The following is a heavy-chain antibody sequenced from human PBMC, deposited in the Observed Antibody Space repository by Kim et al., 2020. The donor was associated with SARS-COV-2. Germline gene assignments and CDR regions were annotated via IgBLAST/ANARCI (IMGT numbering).Heavy chain of an antibody. CDR1: GYTFTSYA. CDR2: INTNTGNP. Sequence: ASVKVSCKASGYTFTSYAMNWVRQAPGQGLEWMGWINTNTGNPTYAQGFTGRFVFSLDTSVSTAYLQISSLKAEDTAVYYCARDRVPMAAAGPHNWFDPWGQGTLVTVSS. V-gene: IGHV7-4-1*02. J-gene: IGHJ5*02. CDR3: ARDRVPMAAAGPHNWFDP. D-gene: IGHD6-13*01.